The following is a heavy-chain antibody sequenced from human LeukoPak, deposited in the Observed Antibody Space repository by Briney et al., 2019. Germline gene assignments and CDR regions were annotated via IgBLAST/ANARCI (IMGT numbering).Heavy chain of an antibody. J-gene: IGHJ5*02. V-gene: IGHV4-59*08. D-gene: IGHD3-10*01. CDR1: GGSISSYY. Sequence: PSETLSLTCTVSGGSISSYYWSWIRQPPGKGLEWIGYIYYSGSTNYNPSLKSRVTISVDTSKNQFSLKLSSVTAADTAVYYCARPHYYGSGSHIPLNWFDPWGQGTLVTVSS. CDR2: IYYSGST. CDR3: ARPHYYGSGSHIPLNWFDP.